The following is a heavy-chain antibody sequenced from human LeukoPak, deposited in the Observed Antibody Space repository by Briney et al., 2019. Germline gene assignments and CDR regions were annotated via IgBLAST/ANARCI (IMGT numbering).Heavy chain of an antibody. CDR2: LSSSGGDT. CDR3: AKLYSGRIFDV. J-gene: IGHJ3*01. D-gene: IGHD3-10*01. V-gene: IGHV3-23*01. Sequence: GGSLRLSCAASGFTFSSYAMSWVCQAPGKGLEWVSALSSSGGDTSYEDSVKGRFTISRDNSKNTLYLQMSSLRAEDTAVYYCAKLYSGRIFDVWGQGTMVTVSP. CDR1: GFTFSSYA.